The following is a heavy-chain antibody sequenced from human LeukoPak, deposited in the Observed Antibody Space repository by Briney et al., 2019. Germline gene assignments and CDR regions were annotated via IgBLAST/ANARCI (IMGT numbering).Heavy chain of an antibody. J-gene: IGHJ4*02. CDR1: GFTFSSYG. Sequence: PGGSLRLSCAASGFTFSSYGMHWVRQAPGKGLEWVAVISYDGSYKYYADSVKGRFTISRDNSKNTLYLQMNSLRAEDTAVYYCAKAGDYGDYALDYWGQGTLVTVSS. CDR2: ISYDGSYK. D-gene: IGHD4-17*01. V-gene: IGHV3-30*18. CDR3: AKAGDYGDYALDY.